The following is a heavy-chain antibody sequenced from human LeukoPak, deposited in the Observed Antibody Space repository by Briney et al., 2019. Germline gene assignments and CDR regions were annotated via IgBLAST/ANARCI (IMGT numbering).Heavy chain of an antibody. CDR3: ASFYYGSGLAVDY. J-gene: IGHJ4*02. CDR2: IYPSGRS. CDR1: GGSISTDY. Sequence: SETLSLTCTVSGGSISTDYWNWIRQPPGKGLEWIGYIYPSGRSNYSPSFKSRVTISADTSKRQFSLKLTSVTAADTAIYYCASFYYGSGLAVDYWGQGILVTVSS. V-gene: IGHV4-4*09. D-gene: IGHD3-10*01.